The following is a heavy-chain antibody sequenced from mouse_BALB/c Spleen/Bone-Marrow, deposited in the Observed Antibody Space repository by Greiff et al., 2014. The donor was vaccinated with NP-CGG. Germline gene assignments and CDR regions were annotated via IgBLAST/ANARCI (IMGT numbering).Heavy chain of an antibody. D-gene: IGHD1-1*02. Sequence: LVESGAELARPGASVKLSCKASGCTFTSYWMQWVKQRPGQGLEWIGAIYPGDGDTRYTQKFKGKATLTADKSSSTAYMQLSSLASEDSVVYYCASQGDYGSFDYWGQGTTLTVSS. CDR2: IYPGDGDT. J-gene: IGHJ2*01. CDR3: ASQGDYGSFDY. CDR1: GCTFTSYW. V-gene: IGHV1-87*01.